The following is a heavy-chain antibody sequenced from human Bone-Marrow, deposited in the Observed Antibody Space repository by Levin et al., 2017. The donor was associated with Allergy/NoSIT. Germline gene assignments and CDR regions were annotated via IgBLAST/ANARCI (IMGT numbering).Heavy chain of an antibody. Sequence: ASETLSLTCAVYGGSFSSYYWSWIRQAPGKGLEWIGEIDYYGRAKYSPSLKSRVTISVDTSKNQFSLKLNSVTAADTAVYYCASPGYCSSTTCSNWFESWGQGTLVTVSS. J-gene: IGHJ5*01. CDR1: GGSFSSYY. CDR3: ASPGYCSSTTCSNWFES. D-gene: IGHD2-2*01. CDR2: IDYYGRA. V-gene: IGHV4-34*01.